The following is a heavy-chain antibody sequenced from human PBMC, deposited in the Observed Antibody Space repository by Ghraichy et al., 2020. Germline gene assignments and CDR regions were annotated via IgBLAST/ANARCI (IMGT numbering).Heavy chain of an antibody. Sequence: LSLTCAASGFTFSSYAMSWVRQAPGKGLEWVSAISGSGGSTYYADSVKGRFTISRDNSKNTLYLQMNSLRAEDTAVYYCAKEGHNWNDVNWFDPWGQGTLVTVSS. CDR3: AKEGHNWNDVNWFDP. V-gene: IGHV3-23*01. CDR1: GFTFSSYA. CDR2: ISGSGGST. D-gene: IGHD1-1*01. J-gene: IGHJ5*02.